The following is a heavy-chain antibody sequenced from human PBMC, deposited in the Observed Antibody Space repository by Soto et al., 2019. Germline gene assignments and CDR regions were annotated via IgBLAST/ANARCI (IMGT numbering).Heavy chain of an antibody. V-gene: IGHV1-2*04. CDR3: ARDPGVAGGPYYYYGMDV. CDR2: INPNSGGT. J-gene: IGHJ6*02. D-gene: IGHD6-19*01. CDR1: GYTFTGYY. Sequence: ASVKVSCKASGYTFTGYYMHWVRQAPGQGLEWMGWINPNSGGTNYAQKCQGWVTMTRDTSISTAYMELSRLRSDDTAVYYCARDPGVAGGPYYYYGMDVWGQGXTVTVYS.